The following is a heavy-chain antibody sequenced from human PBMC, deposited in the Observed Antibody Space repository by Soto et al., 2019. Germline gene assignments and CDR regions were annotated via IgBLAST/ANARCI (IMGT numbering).Heavy chain of an antibody. CDR1: GYTFTSYG. D-gene: IGHD4-17*01. CDR2: ISAYNGNT. CDR3: ARVGSYGDYVYWFDP. V-gene: IGHV1-18*01. Sequence: ASVKVSCNASGYTFTSYGISLVRQAPGQGLEWMGWISAYNGNTNYAQKLQGRVTMTTDTSTSTAYMELRSLRSDDTAVYYCARVGSYGDYVYWFDPWGQGTLVTVSS. J-gene: IGHJ5*02.